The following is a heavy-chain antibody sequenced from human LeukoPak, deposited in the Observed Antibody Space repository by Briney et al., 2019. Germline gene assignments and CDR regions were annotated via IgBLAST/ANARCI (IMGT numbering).Heavy chain of an antibody. J-gene: IGHJ4*02. D-gene: IGHD2-2*01. CDR3: ARSALYSTKSDYYFES. CDR1: GYTFTYRY. Sequence: GASVKVSCKASGYTFTYRYLHWVRQAPGQAFEWMGWITPYNGNRNYAKKFQDRVTITRDTSLSTAHMELSSLRSEDTAMCYCARSALYSTKSDYYFESWGQGTLVTVSS. V-gene: IGHV1-45*02. CDR2: ITPYNGNR.